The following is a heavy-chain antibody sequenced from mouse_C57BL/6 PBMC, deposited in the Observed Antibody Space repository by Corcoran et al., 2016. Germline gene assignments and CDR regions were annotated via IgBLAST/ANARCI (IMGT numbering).Heavy chain of an antibody. CDR2: INPNNGGT. CDR3: ARSSNLFDY. D-gene: IGHD2-5*01. Sequence: EVQLQQSGPELVKPGASVKISCKASGYTFTDYYMNWVKQSHGKSLEWIGDINPNNGGTSYNQKFKGKATLTVDKSSSTAYMELRSLTSEDSAVYYCARSSNLFDYWGQGTTLTVSS. V-gene: IGHV1-26*01. J-gene: IGHJ2*01. CDR1: GYTFTDYY.